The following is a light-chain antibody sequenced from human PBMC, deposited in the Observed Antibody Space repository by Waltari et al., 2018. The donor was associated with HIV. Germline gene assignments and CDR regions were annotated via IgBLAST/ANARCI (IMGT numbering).Light chain of an antibody. CDR2: KDT. V-gene: IGLV3-25*03. CDR1: ALPTQY. Sequence: SYELTQPPSVSVSPGQTARITCPGDALPTQYSYWYPQKPGQAPVLVIYKDTERPSGIPERFSGSSSGTTVTLTISGVQAEDEADYYCQSADSSGTWVFGGGTKLTVL. CDR3: QSADSSGTWV. J-gene: IGLJ3*02.